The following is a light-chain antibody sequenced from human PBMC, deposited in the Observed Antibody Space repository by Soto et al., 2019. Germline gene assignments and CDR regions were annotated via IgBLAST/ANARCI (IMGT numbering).Light chain of an antibody. CDR1: QSISSW. V-gene: IGKV1-5*03. Sequence: DIQMTQSPSTLSASVGDRVTITCRASQSISSWLAWYQQKPGKAPKLLIYKASTLESGVPSNFSGSGSGTEFTLTISSRQLEDFATYYCQQYNSYPWTFGQGTKVDIK. J-gene: IGKJ1*01. CDR3: QQYNSYPWT. CDR2: KAS.